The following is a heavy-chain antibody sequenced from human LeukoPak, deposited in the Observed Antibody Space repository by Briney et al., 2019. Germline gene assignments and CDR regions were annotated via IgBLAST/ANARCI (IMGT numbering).Heavy chain of an antibody. CDR3: ARKTDSSGSGDY. CDR2: IYSRGGT. D-gene: IGHD3-22*01. Sequence: GGSLRLSCAASGFTVSSNFMSWVRQAPGKGLECVSVIYSRGGTYYTDSVQGRFTISRDASKNTLFLQMNSLRADDTAVYYCARKTDSSGSGDYWGQGTLVTVSS. CDR1: GFTVSSNF. J-gene: IGHJ4*02. V-gene: IGHV3-53*01.